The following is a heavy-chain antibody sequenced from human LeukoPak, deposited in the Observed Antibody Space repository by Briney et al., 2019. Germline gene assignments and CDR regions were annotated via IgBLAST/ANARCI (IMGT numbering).Heavy chain of an antibody. V-gene: IGHV1-18*01. CDR3: ARGGVGHCSGGSCPTSWFDP. CDR1: GSTFTNFG. D-gene: IGHD2-15*01. Sequence: GASVKVSFQASGSTFTNFGISWVRQAPGQGLEWMGWISPYNGNTDYPQKVQGRVTMTTDTSTSTAYMELRRLRSDDTAVYYCARGGVGHCSGGSCPTSWFDPWGQGTLVTVSS. J-gene: IGHJ5*02. CDR2: ISPYNGNT.